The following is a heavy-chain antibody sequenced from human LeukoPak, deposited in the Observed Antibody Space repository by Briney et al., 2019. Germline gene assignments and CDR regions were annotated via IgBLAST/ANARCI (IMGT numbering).Heavy chain of an antibody. CDR1: GFTFSRYS. CDR3: GRGPQFCSGGSCFGYYFDY. CDR2: ASASGSHI. J-gene: IGHJ4*02. Sequence: KSGGSLRLSCAASGFTFSRYSMNSVRQPPGKGLEWVSSASASGSHIYYADSVKGRFSISRDSARNSVYVQMSSLRAEDTAVYYCGRGPQFCSGGSCFGYYFDYWGQGALVTVSS. V-gene: IGHV3-21*01. D-gene: IGHD2-15*01.